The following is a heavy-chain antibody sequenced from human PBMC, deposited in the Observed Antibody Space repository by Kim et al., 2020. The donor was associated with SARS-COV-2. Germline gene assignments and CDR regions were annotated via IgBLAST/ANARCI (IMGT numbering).Heavy chain of an antibody. CDR3: ARAAPQQLALPYGMDV. V-gene: IGHV1-18*01. CDR1: GYTFTSYG. D-gene: IGHD6-13*01. Sequence: ASVKVSCKASGYTFTSYGISWVRQAPGQGLEWMGWISAYNGNTNYAQKLQGRVTMTTDTSTSTAYMELRSLRSDDTAVYYCARAAPQQLALPYGMDVWGQGTTVTVSS. J-gene: IGHJ6*02. CDR2: ISAYNGNT.